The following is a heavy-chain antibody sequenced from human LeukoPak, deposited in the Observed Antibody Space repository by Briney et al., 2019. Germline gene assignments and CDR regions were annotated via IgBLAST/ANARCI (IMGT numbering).Heavy chain of an antibody. CDR1: GFTFSSYW. D-gene: IGHD6-6*01. J-gene: IGHJ4*02. CDR3: ARGAAIAARLDYFDY. CDR2: INSDGSST. Sequence: GGSLRLSCAASGFTFSSYWMHWVRQAPGKGLVWVSRINSDGSSTNYADSVKGRSTISRDNAKNTLYLQMNSLRAEDTAVYYCARGAAIAARLDYFDYWGQGTLVTVSS. V-gene: IGHV3-74*01.